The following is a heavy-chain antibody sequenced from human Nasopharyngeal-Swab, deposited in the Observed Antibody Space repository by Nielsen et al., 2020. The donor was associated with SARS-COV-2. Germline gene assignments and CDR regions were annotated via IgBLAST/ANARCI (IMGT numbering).Heavy chain of an antibody. CDR2: MYYSGIT. J-gene: IGHJ6*02. D-gene: IGHD3-3*01. CDR1: GGSISSYY. CDR3: ARPRRDFGSETGASLWGMDL. Sequence: SETLSLTCAVSGGSISSYYWSWIRQSPGRGLEWICYMYYSGITSYNPALKIRFTISVDVSKKQFSLHLKSVTAADTAVYYCARPRRDFGSETGASLWGMDLWGQGTTVTVSS. V-gene: IGHV4-59*08.